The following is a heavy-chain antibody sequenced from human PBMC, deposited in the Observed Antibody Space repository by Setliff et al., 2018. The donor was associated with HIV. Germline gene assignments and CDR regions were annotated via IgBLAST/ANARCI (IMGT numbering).Heavy chain of an antibody. CDR2: INPSDGAT. D-gene: IGHD3-10*01. J-gene: IGHJ3*02. Sequence: ASVKVSCKASGYTFTNSFMHWVRQAPGQGLEWMGIINPSDGATTYAQKFEDRVTMTRDTSTNTVYMELSSLRSEDTAVYYCAGIRGGDAFDIWGQGTMVTVSS. CDR3: AGIRGGDAFDI. CDR1: GYTFTNSF. V-gene: IGHV1-46*01.